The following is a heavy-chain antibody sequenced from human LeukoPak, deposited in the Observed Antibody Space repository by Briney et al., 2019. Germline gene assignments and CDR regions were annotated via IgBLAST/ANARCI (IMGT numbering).Heavy chain of an antibody. V-gene: IGHV4-4*09. Sequence: SETLTLTCTVSGGSISSYYWSWIRQPPGKGLEWIGYIYTSGSTNYYPSLKSRVTISVDTSKNQFSLKLSSVTAADTAVYYCARHHLGYQLLVFDYWGQGTLVTVSS. J-gene: IGHJ4*02. CDR3: ARHHLGYQLLVFDY. D-gene: IGHD2-2*01. CDR2: IYTSGST. CDR1: GGSISSYY.